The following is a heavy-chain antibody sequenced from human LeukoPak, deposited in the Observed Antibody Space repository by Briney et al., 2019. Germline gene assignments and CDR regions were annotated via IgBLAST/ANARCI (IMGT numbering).Heavy chain of an antibody. CDR2: INSDGSST. V-gene: IGHV3-74*01. J-gene: IGHJ6*02. D-gene: IGHD6-13*01. CDR1: GFTFSSYA. Sequence: PGGSLRLSCAASGFTFSSYAMSWVRQAPGKGLVWVSRINSDGSSTSYADSVKGRFTISRDNAKNTLYLQMNSLRAEDTAVYYCARIRTEQLVFYYYGMDVWGQGTTVTVSS. CDR3: ARIRTEQLVFYYYGMDV.